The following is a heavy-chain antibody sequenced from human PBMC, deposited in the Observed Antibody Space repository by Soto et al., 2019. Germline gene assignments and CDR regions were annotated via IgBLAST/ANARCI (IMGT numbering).Heavy chain of an antibody. CDR1: WGTIIGHY. CDR3: ARRGGVYFLAY. V-gene: IGHV4-59*11. Sequence: SQTLSLTKSVAWGTIIGHYCLWIRQPPGKGLEWIGYIYYSGITDYNPSLKSRVTISVDTSKSQFSLKLSSVTAADSAVYYCARRGGVYFLAYWGQGTLVTVSS. CDR2: IYYSGIT. D-gene: IGHD3-10*01. J-gene: IGHJ4*02.